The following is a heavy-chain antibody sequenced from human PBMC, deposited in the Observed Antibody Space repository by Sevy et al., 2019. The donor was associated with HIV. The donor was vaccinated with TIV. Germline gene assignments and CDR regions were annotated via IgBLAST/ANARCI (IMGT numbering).Heavy chain of an antibody. Sequence: GESLKSSCKGSGYSFTDHWIGWVRQKPGKGLEWMGIIYPDDSETRYSPSFQGQVTFSADKSINTAYLQWSRLKASDTAMYYCATSRSGYLDSSGYYIYWGQGTLVTVSS. CDR2: IYPDDSET. CDR1: GYSFTDHW. J-gene: IGHJ4*02. V-gene: IGHV5-51*01. CDR3: ATSRSGYLDSSGYYIY. D-gene: IGHD3-22*01.